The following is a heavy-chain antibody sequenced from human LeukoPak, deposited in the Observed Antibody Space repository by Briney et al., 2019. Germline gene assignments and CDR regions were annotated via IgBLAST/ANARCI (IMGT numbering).Heavy chain of an antibody. CDR1: GFTFSSYA. J-gene: IGHJ4*02. CDR3: AREGGYCSGGSCRYFDY. CDR2: ISTGSSYI. Sequence: PGGSLRLSCAASGFTFSSYAMSWVRQAPGKGLEWVSSISTGSSYIYYADSVKGRFTISRDNAKNSLYLQMNSLRAEDTAVYYCAREGGYCSGGSCRYFDYWGQGTLVTVSS. D-gene: IGHD2-15*01. V-gene: IGHV3-21*01.